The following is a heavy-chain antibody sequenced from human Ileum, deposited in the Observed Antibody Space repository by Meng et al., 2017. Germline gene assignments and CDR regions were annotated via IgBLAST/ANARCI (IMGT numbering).Heavy chain of an antibody. D-gene: IGHD4-23*01. CDR1: GASMSVVSY. V-gene: IGHV4-4*02. CDR3: ARHGGYYQDF. Sequence: QLRLQESGPGLVNASEPLSLTCSVSGASMSVVSYWSWVRQSPGKGLEWIGQIDHLGIAYYKPSLKSRVTMSIDQSKSQFSLRLTSVSAADTAVYYCARHGGYYQDFWGQGTLVTVSS. CDR2: IDHLGIA. J-gene: IGHJ4*02.